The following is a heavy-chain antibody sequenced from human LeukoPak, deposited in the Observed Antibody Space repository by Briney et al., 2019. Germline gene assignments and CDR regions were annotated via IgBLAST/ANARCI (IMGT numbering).Heavy chain of an antibody. CDR1: GYSFTSHY. J-gene: IGHJ6*03. CDR2: INPRGTST. V-gene: IGHV1-46*01. Sequence: ASVKVSCKASGYSFTSHYMHWVRQAPGQELEWMGLINPRGTSTIYAEKFQGRIIMTRDMSTTTDFMELSSLKSDDTAVYYCARVGLAAAYYYYYMDVWGKGTTVTVSS. D-gene: IGHD6-13*01. CDR3: ARVGLAAAYYYYYMDV.